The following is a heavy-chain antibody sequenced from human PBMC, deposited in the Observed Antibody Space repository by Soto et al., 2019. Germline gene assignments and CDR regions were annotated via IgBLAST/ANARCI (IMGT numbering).Heavy chain of an antibody. J-gene: IGHJ5*02. CDR3: GRDLTSNANCIDP. CDR1: GDYIHVGGYY. CDR2: IYYTGKT. Sequence: SETLSLTCSVSGDYIHVGGYYWTWIRQRPGKGLEWMGYIYYTGKTYYNPSLESRLTMSVDRSKNQFSLRLTSVTAADTAVYFCGRDLTSNANCIDPWGQGTLVTVSS. V-gene: IGHV4-30-4*01. D-gene: IGHD2-2*01.